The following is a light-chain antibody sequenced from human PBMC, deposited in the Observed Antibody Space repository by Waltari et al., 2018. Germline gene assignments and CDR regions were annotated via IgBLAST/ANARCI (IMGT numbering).Light chain of an antibody. V-gene: IGLV2-8*01. J-gene: IGLJ3*02. CDR3: SSYAGSKFWV. Sequence: QSALTQPPSASGSPGQSVTIPCPGTSSDVGGYNYVSWFQQRPGKAPKVMIYEVSKRPSGVPDRFSGSKSGNTASLIVSGLQAEDEADYYCSSYAGSKFWVFGGGTKLTVL. CDR2: EVS. CDR1: SSDVGGYNY.